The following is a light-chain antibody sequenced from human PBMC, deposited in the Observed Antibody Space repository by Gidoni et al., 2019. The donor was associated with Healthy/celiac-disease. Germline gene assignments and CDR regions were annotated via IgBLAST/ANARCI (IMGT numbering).Light chain of an antibody. CDR3: QQRSNWPALT. Sequence: IVFTHSPATLSLSPGERATLSCRASQSVSSYLAWYQQKPGQAPRLLIYDASNRATGIPARFSGSGSGTDFTLTISRLEPEDFAVYYCQQRSNWPALTFGGGTKVEIK. V-gene: IGKV3-11*01. CDR2: DAS. CDR1: QSVSSY. J-gene: IGKJ4*01.